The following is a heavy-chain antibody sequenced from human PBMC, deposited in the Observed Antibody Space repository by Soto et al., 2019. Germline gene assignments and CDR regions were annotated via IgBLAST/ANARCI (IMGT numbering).Heavy chain of an antibody. CDR2: ISSTTNYI. Sequence: GGSLRLSCAASGFTFSNYGMSWVRQAPGKGLEWVSSISSTTNYIYYGDSMKGRFTISRDNAKNSLYLEMNSLRAEDTAVYYCARESEDLTSNFDYWGQGTLVTVSS. CDR3: ARESEDLTSNFDY. J-gene: IGHJ4*02. V-gene: IGHV3-21*06. CDR1: GFTFSNYG.